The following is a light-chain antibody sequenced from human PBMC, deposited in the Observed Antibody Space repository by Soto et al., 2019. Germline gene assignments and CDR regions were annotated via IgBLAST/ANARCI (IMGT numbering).Light chain of an antibody. V-gene: IGLV2-14*01. Sequence: QSALTQPASVSGSPGQSITISCTGTSSGIRDYNYVSWYQQLPGNAPKLIMYEVSNRPSGISNGFSGSKSGNTASLTISGLQAEDEADYYCSSKSPGFFGTGTKVTVL. J-gene: IGLJ1*01. CDR2: EVS. CDR3: SSKSPGF. CDR1: SSGIRDYNY.